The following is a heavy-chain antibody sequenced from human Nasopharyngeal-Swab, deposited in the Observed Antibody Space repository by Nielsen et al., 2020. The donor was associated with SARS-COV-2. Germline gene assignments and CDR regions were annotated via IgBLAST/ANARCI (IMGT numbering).Heavy chain of an antibody. CDR1: GFNFSNYC. J-gene: IGHJ6*02. CDR3: AKELDIVVVPHFDYGMDV. V-gene: IGHV3-30*18. Sequence: GESLKISCGASGFNFSNYCMHWGRQGPGKGVEWGAGISYDGSNKFYADSVKGRFTISRDNSKNTLYLQMNSLKPEDTAVYYCAKELDIVVVPHFDYGMDVWGQGTTVTVSS. D-gene: IGHD2-2*03. CDR2: ISYDGSNK.